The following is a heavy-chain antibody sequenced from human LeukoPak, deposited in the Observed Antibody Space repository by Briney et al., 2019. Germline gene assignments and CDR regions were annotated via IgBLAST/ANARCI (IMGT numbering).Heavy chain of an antibody. V-gene: IGHV3-23*01. D-gene: IGHD3-3*01. CDR1: GFTFSSYA. Sequence: GGSLRLSCAASGFTFSSYAMSWVRQAPGKGLEWVSAISGRGGSTYYADSVKGRFTISRDNSKNTLYLQMNSLRAEDTAVYYCAKAPPKPYYDFWSGYSYYFDYWGQGTLVTVSS. CDR2: ISGRGGST. J-gene: IGHJ4*02. CDR3: AKAPPKPYYDFWSGYSYYFDY.